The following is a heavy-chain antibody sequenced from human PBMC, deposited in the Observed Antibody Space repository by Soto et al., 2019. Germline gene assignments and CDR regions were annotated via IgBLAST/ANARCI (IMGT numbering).Heavy chain of an antibody. V-gene: IGHV3-74*01. D-gene: IGHD3-9*01. CDR2: INSDGSST. CDR3: ARDLVFYDILTGSYYYGMDV. Sequence: LRLSCAASGFTFSSYWMHWVRQAPGKGLVWVSRINSDGSSTSYADSVKGRFTISRDNAKNTLYLQMNSLRAEDTAVYYCARDLVFYDILTGSYYYGMDVWGQGTTVTVSS. J-gene: IGHJ6*02. CDR1: GFTFSSYW.